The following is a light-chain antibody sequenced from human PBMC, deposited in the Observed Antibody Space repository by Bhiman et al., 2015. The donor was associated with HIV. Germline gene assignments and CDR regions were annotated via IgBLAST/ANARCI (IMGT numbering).Light chain of an antibody. CDR3: SSYSITSPLWV. CDR2: DVS. Sequence: QSALTQPASVSGSPGQSITISCTGANSDIGDYNSVSWYQQHPGKAPKLMLYDVSQRPSGISNRFSGSKSGNTASLTISGLQAEDEADYYCSSYSITSPLWVFGSGTRVTVL. V-gene: IGLV2-14*03. CDR1: NSDIGDYNS. J-gene: IGLJ1*01.